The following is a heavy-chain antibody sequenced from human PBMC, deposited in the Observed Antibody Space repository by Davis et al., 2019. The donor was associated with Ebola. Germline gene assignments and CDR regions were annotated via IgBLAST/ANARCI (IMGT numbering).Heavy chain of an antibody. J-gene: IGHJ4*02. Sequence: ASVKVSCKASGYTFTGYYMHWVRQAPGQGLEWMGWINPNSGGTNYAQKFQGWVTMTRDTSISTAYMELSRLRSDDTAVYYCARGACSGGSCYGVDYWGQGTLVTVSS. CDR1: GYTFTGYY. CDR3: ARGACSGGSCYGVDY. V-gene: IGHV1-2*04. D-gene: IGHD2-15*01. CDR2: INPNSGGT.